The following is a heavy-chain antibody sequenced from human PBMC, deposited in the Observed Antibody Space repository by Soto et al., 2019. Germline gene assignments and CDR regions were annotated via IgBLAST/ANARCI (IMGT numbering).Heavy chain of an antibody. CDR2: IYYSGST. D-gene: IGHD3-22*01. Sequence: PSETLSLTCTVSGGSISSYYWSWIRQPPGEGLEWIGYIYYSGSTNYNPSLKSRVTISVDTSKNQFSLKLSSVTAADTAVYYCARGLYDSSGYYSEYYFDYWGQGXLVTVYS. CDR1: GGSISSYY. V-gene: IGHV4-59*01. J-gene: IGHJ4*02. CDR3: ARGLYDSSGYYSEYYFDY.